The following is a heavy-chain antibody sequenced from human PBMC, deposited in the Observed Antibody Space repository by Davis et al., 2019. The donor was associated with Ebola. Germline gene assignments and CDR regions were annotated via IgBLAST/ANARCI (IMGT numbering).Heavy chain of an antibody. CDR3: AREMRGRIADDDAFDI. J-gene: IGHJ3*02. Sequence: SVKVSCKASGGTFSSYAISWVRQAPGQGLEWMGGIIPIFGTANYAQKFQGRVTITADKSTSTAYMELSSLKSEDTAVYYCAREMRGRIADDDAFDIWGQGTMVTVSS. CDR2: IIPIFGTA. D-gene: IGHD6-13*01. CDR1: GGTFSSYA. V-gene: IGHV1-69*06.